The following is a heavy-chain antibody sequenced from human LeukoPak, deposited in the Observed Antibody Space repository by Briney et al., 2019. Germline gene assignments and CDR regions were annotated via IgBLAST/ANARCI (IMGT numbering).Heavy chain of an antibody. CDR1: GGSISSGGYY. J-gene: IGHJ4*02. D-gene: IGHD2-15*01. Sequence: PSQTLSLTCTVSGGSISSGGYYWSWIRQHPGKGLEWIGYIYYSGSTYYNPSLKSRVTISVDTSKNQFSLKQSSVTAADTAVYYCARERVVVVVAAQHFFDYWGQGTLVTVSS. V-gene: IGHV4-31*03. CDR3: ARERVVVVVAAQHFFDY. CDR2: IYYSGST.